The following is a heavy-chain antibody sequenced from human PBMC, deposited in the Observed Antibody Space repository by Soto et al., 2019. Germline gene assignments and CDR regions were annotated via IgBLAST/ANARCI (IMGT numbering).Heavy chain of an antibody. D-gene: IGHD3-10*01. V-gene: IGHV3-23*01. Sequence: EVQLLESGGGLVQPGGSLRLSCAASGFTFSSYAMSWVRQAPGKGLEWVSAISGSGGSTYYADSVKGRFTISRDNSKNTLYLQMNSLRAEDTAIYYCAKVPPVNYYGSGSSYLSQGTLVTVSS. CDR2: ISGSGGST. J-gene: IGHJ4*02. CDR1: GFTFSSYA. CDR3: AKVPPVNYYGSGSSY.